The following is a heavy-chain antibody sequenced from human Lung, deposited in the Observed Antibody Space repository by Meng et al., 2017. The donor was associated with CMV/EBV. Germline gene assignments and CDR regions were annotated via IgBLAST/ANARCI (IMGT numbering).Heavy chain of an antibody. CDR2: IYTSGST. CDR1: GGSISSGSYY. CDR3: ASSMATITFAFDY. V-gene: IGHV4-61*02. D-gene: IGHD5-24*01. J-gene: IGHJ4*02. Sequence: QVHLAQRGPGLVKPSPPLSLTGTVPGGSISSGSYYWSWIRQPAGKGLEWIGRIYTSGSTNYNPSLKSRVTISVDTSKNQFSLKLSSVTAADTAVYYCASSMATITFAFDYWGQGTLVTVSS.